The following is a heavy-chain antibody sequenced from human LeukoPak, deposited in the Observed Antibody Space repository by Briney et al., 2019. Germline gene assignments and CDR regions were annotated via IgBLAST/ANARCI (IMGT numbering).Heavy chain of an antibody. J-gene: IGHJ4*02. D-gene: IGHD5-24*01. CDR1: GGSISSYY. Sequence: SETLSLTCTVSGGSISSYYWSWIRQPPGKGLEWIGYIYYSGSTNYNPSLKSRVTISVDTSKNQFSLKLSSVTAADTAVYYCARNKRDGYNAIMLDYWGQGTLVTVSS. CDR3: ARNKRDGYNAIMLDY. V-gene: IGHV4-59*08. CDR2: IYYSGST.